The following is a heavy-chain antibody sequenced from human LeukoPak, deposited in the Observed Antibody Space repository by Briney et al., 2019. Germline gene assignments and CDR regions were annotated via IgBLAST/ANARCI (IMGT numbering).Heavy chain of an antibody. CDR3: ARDLSCGGWTLEFDY. Sequence: GASVKVSCKTSGYMFTTYGITWVRQAPGQGLQWMGWISAHSGNTKYAEKFQGRVTLTTDTSTSTAYLELGSLTSDDTAVYYCARDLSCGGWTLEFDYWGQGTQVTVAS. V-gene: IGHV1-18*04. CDR1: GYMFTTYG. CDR2: ISAHSGNT. J-gene: IGHJ4*02. D-gene: IGHD1-1*01.